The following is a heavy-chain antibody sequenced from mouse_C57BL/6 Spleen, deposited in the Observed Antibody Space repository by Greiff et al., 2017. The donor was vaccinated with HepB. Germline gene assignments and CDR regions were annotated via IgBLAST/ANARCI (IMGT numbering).Heavy chain of an antibody. CDR1: GYTFTSYW. V-gene: IGHV1-55*01. D-gene: IGHD3-1*01. CDR2: IYPGSGST. Sequence: QVQLKQPGAELVKPGASVKMSCKASGYTFTSYWITWVKQRPGQGLEWIGDIYPGSGSTNYNEKFKSKATLTVDTSSSTAFMQLSSLTSEDSAVYYCAQAEGYNYAMDYWGQGTSVTVSS. CDR3: AQAEGYNYAMDY. J-gene: IGHJ4*01.